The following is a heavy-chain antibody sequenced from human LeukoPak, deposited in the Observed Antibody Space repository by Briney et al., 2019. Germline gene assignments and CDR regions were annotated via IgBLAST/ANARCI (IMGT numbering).Heavy chain of an antibody. CDR2: NYYSGST. CDR1: GGSIRSSSYC. V-gene: IGHV4-39*02. CDR3: ARLRSGSGGSCYREDY. J-gene: IGHJ4*02. D-gene: IGHD2-15*01. Sequence: SETLSLTCTVSGGSIRSSSYCWGWIRQPPGKGLEWIGCNYYSGSTNYNPSLKSRVTISVATSKNHFTLKLSSGTATATAVFYFARLRSGSGGSCYREDYWGQGTLVTVSS.